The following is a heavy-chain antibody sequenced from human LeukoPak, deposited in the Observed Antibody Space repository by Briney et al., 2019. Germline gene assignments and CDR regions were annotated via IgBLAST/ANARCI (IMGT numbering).Heavy chain of an antibody. Sequence: GGSLRLSWAASGFTLSRYSMNWVRQAPGKGLEWVSSISSRGTYIYYADSMKGRFTISRDNAKNSLYLQMNRLRAEDTAVYYCARADSSGYDYVDYWGQGTLVLVSS. CDR1: GFTLSRYS. CDR3: ARADSSGYDYVDY. V-gene: IGHV3-21*01. J-gene: IGHJ4*02. D-gene: IGHD3-22*01. CDR2: ISSRGTYI.